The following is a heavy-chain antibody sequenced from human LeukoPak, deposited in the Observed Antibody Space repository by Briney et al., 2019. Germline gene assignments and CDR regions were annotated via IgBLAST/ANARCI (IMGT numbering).Heavy chain of an antibody. J-gene: IGHJ4*02. CDR1: GGSISSGGYY. CDR2: IYYSGST. D-gene: IGHD3-22*01. Sequence: SETLSLTCTVSGGSISSGGYYWSWIRQHPGKGPEWIGYIYYSGSTYYNPSLKSRVTISVDTSKNQFSLKLSSVTAADTAVYYCARGGDYYDSSGWHYWGQGTLVTVSS. V-gene: IGHV4-31*03. CDR3: ARGGDYYDSSGWHY.